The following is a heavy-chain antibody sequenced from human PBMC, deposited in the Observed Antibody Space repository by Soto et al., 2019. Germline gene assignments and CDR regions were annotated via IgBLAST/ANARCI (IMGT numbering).Heavy chain of an antibody. CDR2: IYSGGST. V-gene: IGHV3-53*01. CDR1: GFTVSSNY. J-gene: IGHJ4*02. Sequence: PGGSLRLSCAASGFTVSSNYMSWVRQAPGKGLEWVSVIYSGGSTYYADSVKGRFTISRDNSKNTLHLQMNSLRAEDTAVYYCARYYYDSSGYFDYWGQGTLVTVSS. CDR3: ARYYYDSSGYFDY. D-gene: IGHD3-22*01.